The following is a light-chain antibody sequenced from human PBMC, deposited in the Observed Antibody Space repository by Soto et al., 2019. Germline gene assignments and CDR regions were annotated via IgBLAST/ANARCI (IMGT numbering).Light chain of an antibody. CDR2: YVS. J-gene: IGKJ2*01. CDR3: QQSYDLPRT. V-gene: IGKV1-39*01. CDR1: QSVSKY. Sequence: DIQLTQSPSSLSASVGDTVTISCRTNQSVSKYMNWYQQKSGTAPKPLIYYVSSLQSGVPSRFSGSGSATDFPLTISSLQPEEFATYYCQQSYDLPRTFGQGTRLDIK.